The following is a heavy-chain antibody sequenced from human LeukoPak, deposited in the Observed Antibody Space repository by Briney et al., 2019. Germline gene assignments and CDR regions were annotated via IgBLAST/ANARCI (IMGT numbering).Heavy chain of an antibody. CDR2: ISSSSSYI. D-gene: IGHD7-27*01. J-gene: IGHJ4*02. Sequence: GGSLRLSCAASGFTFSSYAMHWVRQAPGKGLEWVSSISSSSSYIYYADSVKGRFTISRDNAKNSLYLQMNSLRAEDTAVYYCARGGELGDDFDYWGQGTLVTVSS. V-gene: IGHV3-21*01. CDR1: GFTFSSYA. CDR3: ARGGELGDDFDY.